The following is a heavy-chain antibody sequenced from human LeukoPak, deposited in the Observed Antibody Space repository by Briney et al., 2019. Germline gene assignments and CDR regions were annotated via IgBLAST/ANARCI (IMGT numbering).Heavy chain of an antibody. CDR2: ISYDGSNK. D-gene: IGHD6-13*01. Sequence: PGGSLRLSCAASGFTFSSYAMHWVRQAPGKGLEWVAVISYDGSNKYYADSVKGRFTISRDNSKNTLSLQMNSLRAEDTAVYYCARAAYSSTWYSRYFDLWGRGTLVTVSS. CDR1: GFTFSSYA. CDR3: ARAAYSSTWYSRYFDL. V-gene: IGHV3-30*04. J-gene: IGHJ2*01.